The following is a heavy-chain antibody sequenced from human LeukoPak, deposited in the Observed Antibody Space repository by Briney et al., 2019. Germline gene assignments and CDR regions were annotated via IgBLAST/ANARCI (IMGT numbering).Heavy chain of an antibody. CDR1: GGSISSSSYY. V-gene: IGHV4-39*07. Sequence: PSETLSLTCTVSGGSISSSSYYWGWIRQPPGKGLEWIGSIYYSGSTYYNPSLKSRVTISVDTSKNQFSLNLSSVTAADTAVYYCARDPGGIRYDYWGQGTLVTVSS. CDR3: ARDPGGIRYDY. CDR2: IYYSGST. D-gene: IGHD3-16*01. J-gene: IGHJ4*02.